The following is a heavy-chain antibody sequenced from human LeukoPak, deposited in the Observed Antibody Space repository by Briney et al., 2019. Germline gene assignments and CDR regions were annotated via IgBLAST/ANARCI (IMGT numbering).Heavy chain of an antibody. D-gene: IGHD4-23*01. J-gene: IGHJ3*02. V-gene: IGHV4-59*01. CDR1: GGSISSYY. Sequence: SETLSLTCTVSGGSISSYYWSWIRQPPGKGLEWIGYIYYSGSTNYNPSLKSRVTISVDTSKNQFSLKLSSVTAADTAVYYCARGLTTVVLDAFYIWGQGTMVTVSS. CDR3: ARGLTTVVLDAFYI. CDR2: IYYSGST.